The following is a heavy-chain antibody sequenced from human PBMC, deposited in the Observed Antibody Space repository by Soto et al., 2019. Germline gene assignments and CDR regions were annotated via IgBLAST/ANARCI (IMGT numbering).Heavy chain of an antibody. V-gene: IGHV4-39*01. CDR3: ARYSSSWSKYVQH. D-gene: IGHD6-13*01. Sequence: SETLSLTCTVSGGSIGSSSFYWGWIRQPPGKGLEWIGSIYYSGNTYYSPSLQSRVTISADTSKNQFSLKLSSVIAADTAVYYCARYSSSWSKYVQHWGRGTLVTVSS. J-gene: IGHJ1*01. CDR1: GGSIGSSSFY. CDR2: IYYSGNT.